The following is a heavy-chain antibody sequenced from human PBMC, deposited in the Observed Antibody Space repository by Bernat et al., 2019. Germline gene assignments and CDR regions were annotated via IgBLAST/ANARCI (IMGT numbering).Heavy chain of an antibody. J-gene: IGHJ4*02. V-gene: IGHV3-74*01. CDR3: ASLHCNSDKCYDY. Sequence: EVHLVESGGGLVQPGGSLRLSCVASGFTFSSFSVHWVRQAPGKGLVWVSRLNGDGSSANYADSVKGRFTISRDNAKKMLYLQMNSLRAEDTAVYYCASLHCNSDKCYDYWGQGNRVTVSS. CDR2: LNGDGSSA. D-gene: IGHD2-2*01. CDR1: GFTFSSFS.